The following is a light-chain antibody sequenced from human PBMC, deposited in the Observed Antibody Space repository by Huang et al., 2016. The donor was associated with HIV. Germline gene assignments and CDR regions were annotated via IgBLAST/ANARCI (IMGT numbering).Light chain of an antibody. Sequence: DIQMTQSPSSLSASVGDRVTITCRASQRISSYLNWYQQKPRKAPKLLIYAASSLQSGVPSRFSGSGSGTDFTLTISSLQPEDFATYYCQQSYSTPLMYTFGQGTKLEIK. CDR1: QRISSY. CDR3: QQSYSTPLMYT. CDR2: AAS. J-gene: IGKJ2*01. V-gene: IGKV1-39*01.